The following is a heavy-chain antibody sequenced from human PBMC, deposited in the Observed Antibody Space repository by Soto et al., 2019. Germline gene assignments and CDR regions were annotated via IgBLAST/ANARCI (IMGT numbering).Heavy chain of an antibody. CDR2: MNPNSGNT. CDR3: AREEFPTTAVAGTAGGTFYYYYGMDV. D-gene: IGHD6-19*01. CDR1: GYTFTSYD. Sequence: GALVKVSCKASGYTFTSYDINWVRQATGQGLEWMGWMNPNSGNTGYAQKFQGRVTMTRNTSISTAYMELSSLRSEDTAVYYCAREEFPTTAVAGTAGGTFYYYYGMDVWGQGTTVTVSS. J-gene: IGHJ6*02. V-gene: IGHV1-8*01.